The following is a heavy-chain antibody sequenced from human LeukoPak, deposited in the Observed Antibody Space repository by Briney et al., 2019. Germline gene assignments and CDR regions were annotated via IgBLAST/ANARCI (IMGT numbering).Heavy chain of an antibody. Sequence: PGGSLRLSCAASGFTFSSYWMSWVRQAPGKGLEWVANIKQDGSEKYYVDSVKGRFTISRDNAKNSLYVQMNNLRAEDTAVYYCVRLIVGAIDYWGQGTLVTVSS. D-gene: IGHD1-26*01. V-gene: IGHV3-7*01. J-gene: IGHJ4*02. CDR3: VRLIVGAIDY. CDR2: IKQDGSEK. CDR1: GFTFSSYW.